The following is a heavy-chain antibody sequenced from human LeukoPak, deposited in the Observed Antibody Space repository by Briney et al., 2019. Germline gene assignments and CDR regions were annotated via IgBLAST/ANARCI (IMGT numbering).Heavy chain of an antibody. V-gene: IGHV1-69*13. J-gene: IGHJ4*02. Sequence: SVSVSCTASGGTFSSYAISWVRQAPGQGSEWMGGIIPIFGTANYAQKFQGRVTITADESTSTAYMELSSLRSEDTAVYYCARGVMTTIEYDFDYWGQGTLVTVSS. D-gene: IGHD5-24*01. CDR1: GGTFSSYA. CDR3: ARGVMTTIEYDFDY. CDR2: IIPIFGTA.